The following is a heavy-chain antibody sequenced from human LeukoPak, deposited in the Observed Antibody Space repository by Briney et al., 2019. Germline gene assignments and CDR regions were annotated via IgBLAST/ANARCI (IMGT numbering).Heavy chain of an antibody. Sequence: GGPLRLSCAASGFTFSSYGMHWVRQAPGKGLEWVAFIRNDGSTKFYADSVKGRFTISRDNSENTLYLQMNSLRAEDTAVYYCAKDLPAAYFDYWGQGTLVTVSS. CDR3: AKDLPAAYFDY. CDR2: IRNDGSTK. J-gene: IGHJ4*02. CDR1: GFTFSSYG. D-gene: IGHD2-2*01. V-gene: IGHV3-30*02.